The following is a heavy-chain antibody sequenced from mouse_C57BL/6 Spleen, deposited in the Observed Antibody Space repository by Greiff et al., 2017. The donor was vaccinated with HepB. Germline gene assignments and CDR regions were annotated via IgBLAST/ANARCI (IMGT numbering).Heavy chain of an antibody. D-gene: IGHD2-4*01. Sequence: VQLKQSGPELVKPGASVKMSCKASGYTFTDYTMHWVKQSHGKSLEWIGYINPNNGGTSYNQKFKGKATLTVNKSSSTAYMELRSLTSEESAVYYCAREYYDYGTHWLAYWGQGTLVTVSA. V-gene: IGHV1-22*01. J-gene: IGHJ3*01. CDR2: INPNNGGT. CDR3: AREYYDYGTHWLAY. CDR1: GYTFTDYT.